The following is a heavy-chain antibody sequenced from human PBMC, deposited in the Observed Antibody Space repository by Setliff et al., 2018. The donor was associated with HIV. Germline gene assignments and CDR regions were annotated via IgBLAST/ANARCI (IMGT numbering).Heavy chain of an antibody. CDR3: ARERSALLWKNWFDP. CDR1: NGSISSSSYF. CDR2: IFYSGIT. V-gene: IGHV4-39*02. D-gene: IGHD3-10*01. Sequence: PSETLSLTCTVSNGSISSSSYFWGWIRQPPGKGLEWIGSIFYSGITYYNPSLKSRVTISVDTSKNQFSLKLSSVTAADTAVYYCARERSALLWKNWFDPWGQGTLVTVSS. J-gene: IGHJ5*02.